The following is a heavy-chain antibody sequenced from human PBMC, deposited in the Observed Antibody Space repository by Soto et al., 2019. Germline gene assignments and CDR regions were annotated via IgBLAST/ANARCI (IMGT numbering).Heavy chain of an antibody. CDR1: GFSVSTNY. CDR3: ARAYGDYGNWYFEL. CDR2: TYTGGTT. D-gene: IGHD4-17*01. V-gene: IGHV3-53*01. J-gene: IGHJ2*01. Sequence: EVRLVESGGDLMQPGGSLRLSCAASGFSVSTNYMTWVRQAPEKGLEWVSVTYTGGTTYYADSVKGRFTISRDNSKNTLYLQMDSLRGEDTAVYYCARAYGDYGNWYFELWGRGTLVTVSS.